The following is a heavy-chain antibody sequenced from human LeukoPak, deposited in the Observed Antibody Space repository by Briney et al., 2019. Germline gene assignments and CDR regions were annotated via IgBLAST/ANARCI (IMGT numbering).Heavy chain of an antibody. J-gene: IGHJ3*02. CDR3: AREMYYDFWSGPLNSGYAFDI. CDR1: GGTFSSYT. V-gene: IGHV1-69*04. D-gene: IGHD3-3*01. Sequence: GASVKVSCKASGGTFSSYTISWVQQAPGQGLEWMGRIIPILGIANYAQKFQGRVTITADKSTSTAYMELSSLRSEDTAVYYCAREMYYDFWSGPLNSGYAFDIWGQGTMVTVSS. CDR2: IIPILGIA.